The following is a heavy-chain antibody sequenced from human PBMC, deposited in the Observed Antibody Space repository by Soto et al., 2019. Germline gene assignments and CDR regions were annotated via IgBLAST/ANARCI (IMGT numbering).Heavy chain of an antibody. D-gene: IGHD1-26*01. J-gene: IGHJ4*02. CDR1: GGTFSSYA. Sequence: QVQLVQSGAEVKKPGSSVKVSCKASGGTFSSYAISWVRQAPGQGLEWMGGIIPIFGTANYAQKFQGRVTITADETTRQAQKEVSRPRIGDTGLEYLCGDNPRRRWVFGYWGQGTLVTVSS. CDR3: CGDNPRRRWVFGY. V-gene: IGHV1-69*12. CDR2: IIPIFGTA.